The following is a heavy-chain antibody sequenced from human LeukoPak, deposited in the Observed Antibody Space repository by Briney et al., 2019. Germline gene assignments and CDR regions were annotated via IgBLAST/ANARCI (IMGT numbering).Heavy chain of an antibody. CDR2: ISYDGSNK. CDR1: GFTFRSYA. CDR3: ARVYYYDSSGYPATDAFDI. Sequence: GGSLRLSCAASGFTFRSYAMHWVRQAPGKGLEWVAVISYDGSNKYYADSVKGRFTISRDNSKNTLYLQMNSLRAEDTAVYYCARVYYYDSSGYPATDAFDIWGQGTMVTVSS. D-gene: IGHD3-22*01. V-gene: IGHV3-30-3*01. J-gene: IGHJ3*02.